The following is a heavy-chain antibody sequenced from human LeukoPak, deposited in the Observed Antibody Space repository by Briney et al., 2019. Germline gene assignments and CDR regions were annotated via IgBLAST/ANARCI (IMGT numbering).Heavy chain of an antibody. J-gene: IGHJ4*02. V-gene: IGHV3-11*01. CDR1: GFTFSDYY. CDR3: ARSSPYDYVWGSYRPSYYFDY. CDR2: ISSSGSTI. Sequence: PGGSLRLSCAASGFTFSDYYMSWIRQAPGKGLEWVSYISSSGSTIYYADSVKGRFTISRDNAKNSLYLQMNSLRAEDTAVYHCARSSPYDYVWGSYRPSYYFDYWGQGTLVTVSS. D-gene: IGHD3-16*02.